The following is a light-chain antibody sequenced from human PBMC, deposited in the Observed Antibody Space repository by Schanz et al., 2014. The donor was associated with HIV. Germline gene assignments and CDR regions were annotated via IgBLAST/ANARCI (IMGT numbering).Light chain of an antibody. V-gene: IGLV1-40*01. CDR3: NSYSHSNTYV. J-gene: IGLJ1*01. CDR1: GS. CDR2: DNI. Sequence: QSVLTQPPSVSGAPGQRVTISCTGSGSIHWYQQLPGTAPKLLIYDNINRPSGVPVRFSGSKSGTSASLAITGLQAEDEGDYYCNSYSHSNTYVFGSGTKLTVL.